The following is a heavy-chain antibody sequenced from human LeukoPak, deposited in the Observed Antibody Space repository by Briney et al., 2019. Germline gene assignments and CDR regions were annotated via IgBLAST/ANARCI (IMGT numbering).Heavy chain of an antibody. CDR1: GFTFSNAW. J-gene: IGHJ4*02. D-gene: IGHD5-18*01. V-gene: IGHV3-15*01. CDR2: IKSKTEGGTT. Sequence: PGGSLRLSCAASGFTFSNAWMSWVRQAPGKGLEWVGRIKSKTEGGTTDYAAPVKGRFTISRDDSKNTLYLQMNSLRAEDTAVYYCARVNTAMVGFDYWGQGTLVTVSS. CDR3: ARVNTAMVGFDY.